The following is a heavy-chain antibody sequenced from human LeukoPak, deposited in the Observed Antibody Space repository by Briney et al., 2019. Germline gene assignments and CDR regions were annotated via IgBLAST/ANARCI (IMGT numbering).Heavy chain of an antibody. CDR3: TRGHSSGWRGFDP. D-gene: IGHD6-19*01. CDR1: GGSFSGYY. J-gene: IGHJ5*02. CDR2: INHSGST. V-gene: IGHV4-34*01. Sequence: SETLSLTCAVYGGSFSGYYWSWIRQPPGKGLEWIGEINHSGSTNYNPSLKSRVTISVDTSKNQFSLKLSSVTAADTAVYYCTRGHSSGWRGFDPWGQGTLVTVSS.